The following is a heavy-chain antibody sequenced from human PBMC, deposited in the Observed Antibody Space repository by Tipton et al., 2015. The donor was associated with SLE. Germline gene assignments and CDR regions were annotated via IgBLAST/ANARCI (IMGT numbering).Heavy chain of an antibody. Sequence: GSLRLSCAASGFTFSRYWMHWVRQAPGKGLVRVSHINSDGISTSYADSVKGRITISRDNTKNTLYLQMNSLRAEDTAMYYCARNIVVPGAITDYFGMDVWRQGTPITVSS. CDR2: INSDGIST. CDR1: GFTFSRYW. V-gene: IGHV3-74*01. D-gene: IGHD2-2*01. CDR3: ARNIVVPGAITDYFGMDV. J-gene: IGHJ6*02.